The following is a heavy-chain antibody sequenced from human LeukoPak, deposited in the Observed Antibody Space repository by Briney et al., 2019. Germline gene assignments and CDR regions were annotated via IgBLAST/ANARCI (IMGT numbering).Heavy chain of an antibody. CDR3: ARPDCSSTSCPTDY. Sequence: ASVKVSCKASGYTFPTYGISWVRQAPGQGLERMGWISTYNGNTNYAQKLRGRVSMTTDSSTTTAYMELRSLRSDDTAVYYCARPDCSSTSCPTDYWGQGTLVTVSS. CDR1: GYTFPTYG. J-gene: IGHJ4*02. D-gene: IGHD2-2*01. CDR2: ISTYNGNT. V-gene: IGHV1-18*01.